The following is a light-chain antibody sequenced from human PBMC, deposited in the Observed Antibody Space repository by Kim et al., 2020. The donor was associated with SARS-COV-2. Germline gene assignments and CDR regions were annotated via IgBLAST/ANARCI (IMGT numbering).Light chain of an antibody. J-gene: IGKJ1*01. CDR2: GAS. CDR1: QSVSSTY. CDR3: QQYGSSPWT. V-gene: IGKV3-20*01. Sequence: SPGERATLSCRASQSVSSTYLAWYQQKPGHAPRLLNYGASSRATGIPDRFSGSGSGTDFTLTISRLEPEDFAVYYCQQYGSSPWTFGQGTKVDIK.